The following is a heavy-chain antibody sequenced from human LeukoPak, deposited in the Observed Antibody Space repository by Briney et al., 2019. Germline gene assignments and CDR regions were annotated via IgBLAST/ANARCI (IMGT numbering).Heavy chain of an antibody. CDR1: GFTFSSYA. D-gene: IGHD2-15*01. V-gene: IGHV3-30*04. J-gene: IGHJ4*02. CDR3: ARAFCSGATCYSMDY. CDR2: ISSDGSNK. Sequence: GGSLGLSCAASGFTFSSYAMHWVRLAPGKGLEWVAVISSDGSNKYYADSMKGRFTISRDNAKNTLYLQMNSLRAEDTAVYYCARAFCSGATCYSMDYWGQGTLVTVSS.